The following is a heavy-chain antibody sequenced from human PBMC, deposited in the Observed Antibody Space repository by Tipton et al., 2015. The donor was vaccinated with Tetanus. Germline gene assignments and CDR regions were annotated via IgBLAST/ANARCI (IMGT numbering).Heavy chain of an antibody. CDR2: IKQDGSEK. J-gene: IGHJ6*03. Sequence: SLRLSCAASGFTFSSYWMSWVRQAPGKGLEWVANIKQDGSEKYYVDSVKGRFIISRDNAKNSLYLQMNSLRAEDTAVYYCAREDPIAVAGKTYYYMDVWGKGTTVTVSS. V-gene: IGHV3-7*01. D-gene: IGHD6-19*01. CDR1: GFTFSSYW. CDR3: AREDPIAVAGKTYYYMDV.